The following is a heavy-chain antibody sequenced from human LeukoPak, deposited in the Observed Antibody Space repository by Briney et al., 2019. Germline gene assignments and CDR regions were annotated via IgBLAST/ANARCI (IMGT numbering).Heavy chain of an antibody. V-gene: IGHV1-2*02. J-gene: IGHJ4*02. D-gene: IGHD2-21*02. CDR1: GYTFTGNY. CDR3: ARASSCGAGCYYYFDY. CDR2: INPNSGGT. Sequence: VASVKVSCKASGYTFTGNYLHWVRQAPGQGLECMGWINPNSGGTNYAQKFQGRVAMTRDTSINTAYMELSSLRSDDTAVYFCARASSCGAGCYYYFDYWGQGTPVAVSS.